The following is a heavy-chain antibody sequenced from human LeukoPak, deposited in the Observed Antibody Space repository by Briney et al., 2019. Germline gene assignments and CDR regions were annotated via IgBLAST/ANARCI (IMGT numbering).Heavy chain of an antibody. D-gene: IGHD6-13*01. CDR2: INTDGSST. CDR3: ARGGYSSSRPMDV. V-gene: IGHV3-74*01. J-gene: IGHJ6*03. Sequence: ASVKVSCKVSGYTLTELSMHWVRQAPGKGLVWVSRINTDGSSTSYADSVKGRFTISRDNAKNTLYLQMNSLRAEDTAVYYCARGGYSSSRPMDVWGKGTTVTVSS. CDR1: GYTLTELS.